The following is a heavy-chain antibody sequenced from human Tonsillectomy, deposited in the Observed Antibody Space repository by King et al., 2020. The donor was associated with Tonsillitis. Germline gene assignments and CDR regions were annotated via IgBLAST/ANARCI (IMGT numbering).Heavy chain of an antibody. J-gene: IGHJ3*02. CDR1: GLTFSNAW. CDR2: IKSKTDGGTT. V-gene: IGHV3-15*01. D-gene: IGHD3-16*01. Sequence: VQLVESGGGLVKPGGSLTLSCVASGLTFSNAWMTWVRQAPGKGLEWVGGIKSKTDGGTTDYAAPVNVRFTISRDESKNTLFLTMNSLKTEDTAVYYCTTRDYATGAFYICGQGTMFTVSS. CDR3: TTRDYATGAFYI.